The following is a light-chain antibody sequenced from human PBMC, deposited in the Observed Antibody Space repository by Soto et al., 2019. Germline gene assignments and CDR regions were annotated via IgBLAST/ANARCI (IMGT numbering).Light chain of an antibody. CDR2: AAS. V-gene: IGKV1-27*01. J-gene: IGKJ3*01. CDR1: QGIDTY. CDR3: QKYTRAPFT. Sequence: DIQMTQSPSSLSASVGDRVTITCRASQGIDTYLAWYQQKPGQVPKLLIYAASTLQSGVPSRFSGSGSGTDFTLTISSLQPEDVATYFCQKYTRAPFTFGPGTKVDIK.